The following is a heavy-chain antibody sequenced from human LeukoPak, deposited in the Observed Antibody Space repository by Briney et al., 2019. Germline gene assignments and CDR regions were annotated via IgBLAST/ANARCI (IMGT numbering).Heavy chain of an antibody. CDR2: IIPIFGTA. CDR1: GGTFSSYA. V-gene: IGHV1-69*05. D-gene: IGHD6-6*01. J-gene: IGHJ4*02. Sequence: SVKVSCKASGGTFSSYAIGWVRQAPGQGLEWMGGIIPIFGTANYAQKFQGRVTITTDESTSTAYMELSSLRSEDTAVYYCARDGWYSSSPFDYWSQGTLVTVSS. CDR3: ARDGWYSSSPFDY.